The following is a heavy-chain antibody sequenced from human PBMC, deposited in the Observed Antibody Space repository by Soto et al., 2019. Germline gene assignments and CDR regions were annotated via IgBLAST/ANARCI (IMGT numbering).Heavy chain of an antibody. Sequence: EVQLLESGGGLVQPGGSQRLSCVASAFTFSSYAMGWVRQAPGKGLEWVSAISGSGSTTYYADSVKGRFTISRDNSKNTLYLQMNSLRAEDTAVYYCAKGRSSGWWYFDYWGQGTLVTVSS. V-gene: IGHV3-23*01. D-gene: IGHD6-19*01. CDR2: ISGSGSTT. CDR1: AFTFSSYA. CDR3: AKGRSSGWWYFDY. J-gene: IGHJ4*02.